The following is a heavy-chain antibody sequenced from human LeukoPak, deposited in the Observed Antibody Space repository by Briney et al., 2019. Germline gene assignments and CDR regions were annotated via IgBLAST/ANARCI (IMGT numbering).Heavy chain of an antibody. J-gene: IGHJ6*03. Sequence: SVKVSCKASGGTFSSYAISWVRQAPGQGLAWMGGIIPIFGTANYAQKFQGRVTITADESTSTAYMELSSLRSEDTAVYYCARVGSSSYGAYYYYYMDVWGKGTTVTISS. CDR2: IIPIFGTA. V-gene: IGHV1-69*13. CDR3: ARVGSSSYGAYYYYYMDV. D-gene: IGHD6-13*01. CDR1: GGTFSSYA.